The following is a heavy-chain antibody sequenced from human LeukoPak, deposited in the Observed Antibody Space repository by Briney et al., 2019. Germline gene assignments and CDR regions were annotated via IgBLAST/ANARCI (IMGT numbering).Heavy chain of an antibody. CDR1: GFTFSSYS. J-gene: IGHJ6*03. V-gene: IGHV3-48*01. CDR2: ISSSSSTI. CDR3: ARVDYYYYYYMDV. Sequence: PGGSLRLSCAASGFTFSSYSMNWVSQAPGKGLEWVSYISSSSSTIYYADSVKGRFTISRDNARNSLYLQMNSLRAEDTAVYYCARVDYYYYYYMDVWGKGTTVTVSS.